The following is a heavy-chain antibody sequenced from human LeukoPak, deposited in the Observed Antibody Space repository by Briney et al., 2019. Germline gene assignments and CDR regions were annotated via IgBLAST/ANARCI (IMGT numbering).Heavy chain of an antibody. Sequence: SMKVSCKASGGTFSTYAISWVRQAPGQGLEWMGGIIPMFGTANYAQKFQGRVTITADESTNTAHMELSSLRSEDTAVYYCARDPCSTSCYRGGYYYYYMDVWGKGTTVTVSS. CDR3: ARDPCSTSCYRGGYYYYYMDV. CDR1: GGTFSTYA. D-gene: IGHD2-2*02. J-gene: IGHJ6*03. CDR2: IIPMFGTA. V-gene: IGHV1-69*01.